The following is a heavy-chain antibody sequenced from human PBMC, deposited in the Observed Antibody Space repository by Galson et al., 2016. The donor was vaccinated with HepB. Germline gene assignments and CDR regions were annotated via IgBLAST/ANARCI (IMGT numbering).Heavy chain of an antibody. D-gene: IGHD3-16*02. CDR1: GGSISSSNW. J-gene: IGHJ5*02. Sequence: TLSLTCAVSGGSISSSNWWTWVRQPPGKGLEWIGEIYHSGTTHYNPSLESRVTISVDKSKNQFSLKLNSVTAADTAVYYCARNSGGSYLGWFDPWGQGTLATVSS. V-gene: IGHV4-4*02. CDR3: ARNSGGSYLGWFDP. CDR2: IYHSGTT.